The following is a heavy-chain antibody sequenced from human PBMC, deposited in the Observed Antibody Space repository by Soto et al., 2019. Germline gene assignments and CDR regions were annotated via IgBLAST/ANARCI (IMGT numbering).Heavy chain of an antibody. V-gene: IGHV3-21*01. CDR1: GFTFSSYS. CDR2: ISSSSSYI. Sequence: PGGSLRLSCAASGFTFSSYSMNWVRQAPGKGLEWVSSISSSSSYIYYADSVKGRFTISRDNAKNSLYLQMNSLRAEDTAVYYCARYRDIVVVPAAITYYMDVWGKGTTVTVSS. CDR3: ARYRDIVVVPAAITYYMDV. D-gene: IGHD2-2*01. J-gene: IGHJ6*03.